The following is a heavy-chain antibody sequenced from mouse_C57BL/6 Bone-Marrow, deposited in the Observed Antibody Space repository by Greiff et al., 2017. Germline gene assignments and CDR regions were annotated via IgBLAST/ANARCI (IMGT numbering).Heavy chain of an antibody. CDR1: GFSLTSYG. CDR2: IWIGGST. J-gene: IGHJ4*01. Sequence: VQLQQSGPGLVQPSQSLSITCTVSGFSLTSYGVHWVRQSPGKGLEWLGVIWIGGSTDYNAAFISRLSISKDNTKSQVFFKMNSLQADDTAIYYCARKSLTTDGDYAMDYWGQGTSVTVSS. D-gene: IGHD1-1*01. V-gene: IGHV2-2*01. CDR3: ARKSLTTDGDYAMDY.